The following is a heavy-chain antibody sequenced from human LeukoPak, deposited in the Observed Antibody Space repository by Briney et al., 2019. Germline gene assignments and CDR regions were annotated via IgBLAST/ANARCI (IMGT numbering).Heavy chain of an antibody. Sequence: ASVKVSCKASGYTFTSYDINWVRQATGQGLEWMGWMNPNSGNTGYAQKFQGRVTITRNTSISTAYMELSSLRSEDTAVYYCARDRPSHSGYDFDYWGQGTLVTVSS. CDR3: ARDRPSHSGYDFDY. CDR2: MNPNSGNT. D-gene: IGHD5-12*01. V-gene: IGHV1-8*03. CDR1: GYTFTSYD. J-gene: IGHJ4*02.